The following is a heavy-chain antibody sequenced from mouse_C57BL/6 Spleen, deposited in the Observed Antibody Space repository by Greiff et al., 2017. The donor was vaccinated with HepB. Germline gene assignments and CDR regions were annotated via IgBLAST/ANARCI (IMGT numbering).Heavy chain of an antibody. CDR1: GFSLTSYG. CDR2: IWGVGST. Sequence: QVQLKESGPGLVAPSQSLSITCTVSGFSLTSYGVDWVRQSPGKGLEWLGVIWGVGSTNYNSALKSRLSISKDNSKSQVFLKMNSLQTDDTAMYYCARSGYSNYVKDYAMDYWGQGTSVTVSS. J-gene: IGHJ4*01. D-gene: IGHD2-5*01. CDR3: ARSGYSNYVKDYAMDY. V-gene: IGHV2-6*01.